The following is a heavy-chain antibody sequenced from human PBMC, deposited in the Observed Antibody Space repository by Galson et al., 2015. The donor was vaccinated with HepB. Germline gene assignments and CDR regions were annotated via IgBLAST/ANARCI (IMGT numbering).Heavy chain of an antibody. J-gene: IGHJ4*02. CDR3: SRADYGSGSYYSDY. CDR1: GYTFTSYY. Sequence: SVKVSCKASGYTFTSYYIHWVRQAPGQGLEWMGIINPSGGRTSYAQKFQGRVTMTRDTSTSTVYMELSSLGSEDTAVYYCSRADYGSGSYYSDYWGQGTLVTVSS. CDR2: INPSGGRT. D-gene: IGHD3-10*01. V-gene: IGHV1-46*03.